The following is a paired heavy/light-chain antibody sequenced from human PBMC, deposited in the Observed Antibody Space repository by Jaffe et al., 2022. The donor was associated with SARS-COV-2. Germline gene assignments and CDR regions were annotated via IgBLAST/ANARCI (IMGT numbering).Heavy chain of an antibody. CDR3: ASPFSSGF. Sequence: EVQLVESGGGLVQPGGSLRLSCAASGFTFRDYWMYWVRQVPGKGLEWVSRIKTDGSVTAYADSVKGRFSSSRDNAKNTLYLQMNSLRAEDSAVYYCASPFSSGFWGQGTLVTVSS. CDR1: GFTFRDYW. J-gene: IGHJ4*02. CDR2: IKTDGSVT. D-gene: IGHD6-19*01. V-gene: IGHV3-74*01.
Light chain of an antibody. CDR1: QSLVHSDGNTY. CDR3: MQGTQIPLS. V-gene: IGKV2-24*01. J-gene: IGKJ1*01. Sequence: DIVMTQTPLSSPVTLGQPASISCRSSQSLVHSDGNTYLSWLQQRPGQPPRLLIYKVSNRFSGVPDRFSGSGAGTDFTLKISRVEAEDVGVYYCMQGTQIPLSFGHGTNVEIK. CDR2: KVS.